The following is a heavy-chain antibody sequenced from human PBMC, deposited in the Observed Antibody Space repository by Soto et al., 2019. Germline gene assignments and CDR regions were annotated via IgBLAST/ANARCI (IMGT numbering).Heavy chain of an antibody. CDR3: ARDLAEPWGSYRENYYYYGMDV. D-gene: IGHD3-16*02. CDR2: IIPIFGTA. J-gene: IGHJ6*02. V-gene: IGHV1-69*01. CDR1: GGTFSSYA. Sequence: QVQLVQSGAEVKKPGSSVKVSCKASGGTFSSYAISWVRQAPGQGLEWMGGIIPIFGTANYAQKFQGRVTITADESTSTAYMELSSLRSEDTAVYYCARDLAEPWGSYRENYYYYGMDVWGQGTTVTVSS.